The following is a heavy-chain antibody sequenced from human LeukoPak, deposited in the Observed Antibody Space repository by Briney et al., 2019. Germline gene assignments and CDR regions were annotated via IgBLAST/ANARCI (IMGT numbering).Heavy chain of an antibody. Sequence: TGGSLRLSCAASGFTFTCCGMHWVRQAPGKGLEWLAVISYHGSNIYYADSVKGRFTISRDNYKNTAFLQMNSLRPEDTALYYCARKNEQGVTDFWGQGALVIVSA. J-gene: IGHJ4*02. CDR3: ARKNEQGVTDF. V-gene: IGHV3-30*03. CDR1: GFTFTCCG. D-gene: IGHD1-1*01. CDR2: ISYHGSNI.